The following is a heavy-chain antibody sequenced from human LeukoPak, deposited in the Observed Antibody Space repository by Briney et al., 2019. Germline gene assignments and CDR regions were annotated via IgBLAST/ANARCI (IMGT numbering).Heavy chain of an antibody. CDR2: IYYSGST. J-gene: IGHJ3*02. D-gene: IGHD5-12*01. Sequence: PSETLSLTCTVSGGSISSYYWSWIRQPPGKGLEWIGYIYYSGSTNYNPSLKSRVTISVDTSKNQFSLKLSSVTAADTAVYYCARFFGSVVATITAFDIWGQGTMVTVSS. CDR1: GGSISSYY. CDR3: ARFFGSVVATITAFDI. V-gene: IGHV4-59*12.